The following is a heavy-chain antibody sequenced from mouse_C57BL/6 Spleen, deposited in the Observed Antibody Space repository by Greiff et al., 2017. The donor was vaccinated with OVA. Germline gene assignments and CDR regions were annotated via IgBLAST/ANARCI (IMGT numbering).Heavy chain of an antibody. J-gene: IGHJ4*01. CDR2: ISSGSSTI. D-gene: IGHD4-1*02. CDR3: ARVNSLYYYAMDY. Sequence: DVMLVESGGGLVKPGGSLKLSCAASGFTFSDYGMHWVRQAPEKGLEWVAYISSGSSTIYYADTVKGRFTISRDNAKNTLFLQMTSLRSEDTAMYYCARVNSLYYYAMDYWGQGTSVTVSS. V-gene: IGHV5-17*01. CDR1: GFTFSDYG.